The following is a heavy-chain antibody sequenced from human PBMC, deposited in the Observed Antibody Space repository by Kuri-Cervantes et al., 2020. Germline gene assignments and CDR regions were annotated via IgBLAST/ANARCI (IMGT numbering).Heavy chain of an antibody. J-gene: IGHJ4*02. CDR1: GYTFTGYY. D-gene: IGHD3-9*01. CDR3: ARGRQSRLRYFDWYRTYYFDY. CDR2: INPNSGGT. Sequence: ASVKVSCKASGYTFTGYYMHWVRQAPGQGLEWMGWINPNSGGTNYAQKFQGWVTMTRDTSTSTVYMELSSLRSEDTAVYYCARGRQSRLRYFDWYRTYYFDYWGQGTLVTVSS. V-gene: IGHV1-2*04.